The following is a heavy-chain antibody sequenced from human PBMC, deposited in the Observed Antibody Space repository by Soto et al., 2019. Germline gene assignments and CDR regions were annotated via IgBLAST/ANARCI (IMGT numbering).Heavy chain of an antibody. D-gene: IGHD3-10*01. J-gene: IGHJ6*02. CDR2: ITSSSSYI. CDR3: ARDRSGSSGYYGMDV. V-gene: IGHV3-21*04. CDR1: GFTFSSHS. Sequence: EVQLVESGGGLVKPGGSLRLSCAASGFTFSSHSMNWVRQAPGKGLEWVSSITSSSSYINYADSVKGRFTISRDNSKNMLYLQMNSLRAEDTAVYYCARDRSGSSGYYGMDVWGQGTTVTVSS.